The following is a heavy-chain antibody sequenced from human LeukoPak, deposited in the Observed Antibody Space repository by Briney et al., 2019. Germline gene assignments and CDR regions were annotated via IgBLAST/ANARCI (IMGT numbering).Heavy chain of an antibody. CDR3: ARGGDYEAFDI. J-gene: IGHJ3*02. CDR1: GGSFSGYY. CDR2: INHSGST. D-gene: IGHD4-17*01. V-gene: IGHV4-34*01. Sequence: PSETLSLTCAVYGGSFSGYYWSWIRQPPVKGLEWIGEINHSGSTNYNPSLKSRVTISVDTSKNQFSLKLSSVTAADTAVYYCARGGDYEAFDIWGQGTMVTVSS.